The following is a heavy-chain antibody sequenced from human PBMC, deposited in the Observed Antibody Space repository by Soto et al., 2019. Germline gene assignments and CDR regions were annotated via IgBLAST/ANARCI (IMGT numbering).Heavy chain of an antibody. CDR2: ISANNGNT. V-gene: IGHV1-18*01. Sequence: GASVKVSCKASGYTFSSFGITWVRQAPGQGLEWMGWISANNGNTDYAQKFQGRVTMTTDTPTSTAYLELRSLRSDDTAVYYCARGSIAAPPTRSSHWGQGTLVTVSS. CDR1: GYTFSSFG. D-gene: IGHD6-13*01. CDR3: ARGSIAAPPTRSSH. J-gene: IGHJ4*02.